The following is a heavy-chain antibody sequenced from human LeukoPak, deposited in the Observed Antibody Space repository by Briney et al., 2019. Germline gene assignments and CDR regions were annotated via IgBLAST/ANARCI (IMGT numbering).Heavy chain of an antibody. CDR1: GYTFTSYG. V-gene: IGHV1-18*01. CDR3: ARDLKYYYDSSGYYSSAYYFDY. J-gene: IGHJ4*02. D-gene: IGHD3-22*01. CDR2: IGAYNGNT. Sequence: ASVKVSCKGSGYTFTSYGISWVRQAPGQGLEWMGWIGAYNGNTNYAQKLQGRVTMTTDTSTSTAYMELRSLRSDDTAVYYCARDLKYYYDSSGYYSSAYYFDYWGQGTLVTVSS.